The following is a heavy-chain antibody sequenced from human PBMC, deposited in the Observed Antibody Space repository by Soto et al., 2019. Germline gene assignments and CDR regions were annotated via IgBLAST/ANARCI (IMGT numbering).Heavy chain of an antibody. CDR1: GFTFSNYW. CDR2: IKHDGSDK. Sequence: EVQLVESGGGLVQPGGSLRLSCAASGFTFSNYWMSWVRQAPGKGLEWVAIIKHDGSDKYYVDFVKGRFTISRDNVKNSQYQQMSSLRTEYAAVYSCARNRAYVFDYLGRGNVVTVSS. J-gene: IGHJ4*02. D-gene: IGHD3-10*01. V-gene: IGHV3-7*01. CDR3: ARNRAYVFDY.